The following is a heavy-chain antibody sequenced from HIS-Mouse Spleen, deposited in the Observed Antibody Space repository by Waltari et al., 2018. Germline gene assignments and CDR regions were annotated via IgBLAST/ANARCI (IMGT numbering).Heavy chain of an antibody. D-gene: IGHD6-13*01. V-gene: IGHV4-39*07. J-gene: IGHJ2*01. Sequence: QLQLQESGPGLVKPSETLSLTCTVSGGSIRSSSYYWGWNRQPPGKGLEWIGSIYYSGSTHYNPSLKSRVTISVDTSKNQFSLKLSSVTAADTAVYYCAREIPYSSSWYDWYFDLWGRGTLVTVSS. CDR2: IYYSGST. CDR1: GGSIRSSSYY. CDR3: AREIPYSSSWYDWYFDL.